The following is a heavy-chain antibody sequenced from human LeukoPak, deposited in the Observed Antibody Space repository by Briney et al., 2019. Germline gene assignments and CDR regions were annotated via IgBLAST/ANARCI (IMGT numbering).Heavy chain of an antibody. CDR3: AKRYYSDSGGYLGNIDQ. CDR2: ISGGGDVT. J-gene: IGHJ4*02. D-gene: IGHD3-22*01. Sequence: GGSLRLSCVASGFTFDNHAISWVRQAPGKGLGWVSAISGGGDVTYYADSVKGRFTISRDNSKNTLYLQLSSLRAEDTAVYYCAKRYYSDSGGYLGNIDQWGQGTLVTVSS. V-gene: IGHV3-23*01. CDR1: GFTFDNHA.